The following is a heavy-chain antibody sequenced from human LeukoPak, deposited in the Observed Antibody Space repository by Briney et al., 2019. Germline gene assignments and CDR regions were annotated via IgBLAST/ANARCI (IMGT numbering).Heavy chain of an antibody. CDR3: PREHYDFWSGYSKSNDY. V-gene: IGHV3-74*01. Sequence: PGGSLRLSCAASGFTFSSYWMHWVRQAPGKGLVWVSRINSDGSSTSYADSVKGRFTISRDNAKNTLYLQMNSLRAEDTAVYYCPREHYDFWSGYSKSNDYWGQGTLVTVSS. J-gene: IGHJ4*02. D-gene: IGHD3-3*01. CDR2: INSDGSST. CDR1: GFTFSSYW.